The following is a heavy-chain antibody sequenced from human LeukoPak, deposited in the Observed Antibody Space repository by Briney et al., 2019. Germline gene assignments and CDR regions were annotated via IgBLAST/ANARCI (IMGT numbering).Heavy chain of an antibody. D-gene: IGHD1-26*01. Sequence: GGSLRLSCAASGFTFSYYGMSWVRQASGKGLEWVSSISGSGDATYYADSVKGRFTISRDKSKNTLYLQMNSLRAEDTAVYYCAKGDTTWELPHDYWGQGTLVTVSS. CDR2: ISGSGDAT. CDR1: GFTFSYYG. J-gene: IGHJ4*02. V-gene: IGHV3-23*01. CDR3: AKGDTTWELPHDY.